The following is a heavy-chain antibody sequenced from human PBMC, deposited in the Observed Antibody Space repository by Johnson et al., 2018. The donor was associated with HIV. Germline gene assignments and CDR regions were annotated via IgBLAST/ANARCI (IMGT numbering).Heavy chain of an antibody. V-gene: IGHV3-30*02. Sequence: QVQLVESGGGVVQPGGSLRLSCAASGFTFSSYGMHWVRQAPGKGLEWVAFIRFDGSNKYYVDSVKGRFTISRDKSKNTLYLQMNSLRAEDTAVYYCARKQWLEIPSDAFDIWGQGTMVTVSS. CDR2: IRFDGSNK. CDR1: GFTFSSYG. CDR3: ARKQWLEIPSDAFDI. J-gene: IGHJ3*02. D-gene: IGHD6-19*01.